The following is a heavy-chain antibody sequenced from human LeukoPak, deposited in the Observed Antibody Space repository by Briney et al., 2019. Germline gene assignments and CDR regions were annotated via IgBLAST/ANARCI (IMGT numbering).Heavy chain of an antibody. CDR3: ARGYYYDSSGYYYPPSG. D-gene: IGHD3-22*01. CDR2: IYYSGST. CDR1: GASMSSHY. Sequence: PSETLSLTCTVSGASMSSHYWSWIRQPPGKGLEWIGYIYYSGSTNYKPSLKSRVTISVDRSKNQFSLKLSSVTAADTAVYYCARGYYYDSSGYYYPPSGWGQGTLVTVSS. V-gene: IGHV4-59*11. J-gene: IGHJ4*02.